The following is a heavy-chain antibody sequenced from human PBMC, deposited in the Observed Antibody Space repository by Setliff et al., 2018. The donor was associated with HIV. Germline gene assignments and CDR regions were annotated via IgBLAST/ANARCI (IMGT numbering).Heavy chain of an antibody. Sequence: SETLSLTCTVSGGSITSGGYYWSWIRQHPGKGLEWIGYIYYSGSTYYNPSLKSRVTISIDTPKNQFSLKLTSMTAADTAVYYCVRTGSSTSWGIYYYYYMDIWGKGSTVTVSS. CDR3: VRTGSSTSWGIYYYYYMDI. CDR2: IYYSGST. D-gene: IGHD3-10*01. V-gene: IGHV4-31*03. CDR1: GGSITSGGYY. J-gene: IGHJ6*03.